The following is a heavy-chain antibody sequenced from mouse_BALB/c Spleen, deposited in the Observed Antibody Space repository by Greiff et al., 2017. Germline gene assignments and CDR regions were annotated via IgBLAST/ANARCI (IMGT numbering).Heavy chain of an antibody. CDR2: ISSGSSTI. D-gene: IGHD2-14*01. CDR3: ARGYYRYDGGDYYAMDY. Sequence: EVQLVESGGGLVQPGGSRKLSCAASGFTFSSFGMHWVRQAPEKGLEWVAYISSGSSTIYYADTVKGRFTISRDNPKNTLFLQMTSLRSEDTAMYYCARGYYRYDGGDYYAMDYWGQGTSVTVSS. CDR1: GFTFSSFG. V-gene: IGHV5-17*02. J-gene: IGHJ4*01.